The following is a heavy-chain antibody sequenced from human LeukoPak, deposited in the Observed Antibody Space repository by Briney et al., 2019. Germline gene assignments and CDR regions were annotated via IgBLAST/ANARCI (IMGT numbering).Heavy chain of an antibody. D-gene: IGHD1-14*01. J-gene: IGHJ3*02. V-gene: IGHV1-69*05. CDR3: ARVGRPGAFDI. CDR2: IIPIFGTA. CDR1: GGTFSSYA. Sequence: ASVKVSCKASGGTFSSYAISWVRQAPGQGVEWMGGIIPIFGTANYAQKFQGRVTITTDGSTSTAYMELSSLRSEDTAVYYCARVGRPGAFDIWGQGTMVTVSS.